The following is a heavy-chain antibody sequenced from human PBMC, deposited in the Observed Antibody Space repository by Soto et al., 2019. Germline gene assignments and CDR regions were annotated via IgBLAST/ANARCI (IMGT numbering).Heavy chain of an antibody. Sequence: SETLSLTCTVSGGSISSSSYYWGWIRQPPGKGLEWIGSIYYSGSTYYNPSLKSRVTISVDTSKNQFSLKLSSVTAADTAVYYCARHIDHPIRGVNVGYWGQGTLVTVSS. J-gene: IGHJ4*02. CDR1: GGSISSSSYY. V-gene: IGHV4-39*01. CDR2: IYYSGST. CDR3: ARHIDHPIRGVNVGY. D-gene: IGHD3-10*01.